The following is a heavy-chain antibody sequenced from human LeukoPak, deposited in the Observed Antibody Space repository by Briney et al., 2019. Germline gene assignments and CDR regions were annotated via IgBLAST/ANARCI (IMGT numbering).Heavy chain of an antibody. CDR2: ISSSSSTI. J-gene: IGHJ5*02. CDR1: GFTFSSYS. D-gene: IGHD6-13*01. Sequence: SGGSLRLSCAASGFTFSSYSMNWVRQAPGKGLEWVSYISSSSSTIYYADSVKGRFTISRDNAKNSLYLQMNSLRAEDTAVYYCAKTRGSSWYWFDPWGQGTLVTVSS. CDR3: AKTRGSSWYWFDP. V-gene: IGHV3-48*01.